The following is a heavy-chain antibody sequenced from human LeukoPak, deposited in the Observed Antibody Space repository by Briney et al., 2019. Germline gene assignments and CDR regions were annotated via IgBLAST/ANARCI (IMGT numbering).Heavy chain of an antibody. CDR1: GYTFTSYD. Sequence: EASVKVSCKASGYTFTSYDINWVRQATGQGLEWMGWMNPNSGNTGYAQKFQGRVTITRNTSISTAYMEVSSLRYEDTAVYYCARRAVDNSYYYYMDVWGRGTTVTVSS. D-gene: IGHD6-19*01. CDR2: MNPNSGNT. J-gene: IGHJ6*03. CDR3: ARRAVDNSYYYYMDV. V-gene: IGHV1-8*01.